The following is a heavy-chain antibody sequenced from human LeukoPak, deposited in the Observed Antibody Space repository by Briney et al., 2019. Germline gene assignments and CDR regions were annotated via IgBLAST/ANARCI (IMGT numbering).Heavy chain of an antibody. V-gene: IGHV3-23*01. CDR1: GFTFSSYA. J-gene: IGHJ4*02. CDR2: ISGSGGST. CDR3: ASLGPSPYSSGWYLLDY. D-gene: IGHD6-19*01. Sequence: GGSLRLSCAASGFTFSSYAMSWVRQAPGKGLEWVSAISGSGGSTYYADSVKGRFTISRDNSKNTLYLQMKSLRAEDTAVYYCASLGPSPYSSGWYLLDYWGQGTLVTVSS.